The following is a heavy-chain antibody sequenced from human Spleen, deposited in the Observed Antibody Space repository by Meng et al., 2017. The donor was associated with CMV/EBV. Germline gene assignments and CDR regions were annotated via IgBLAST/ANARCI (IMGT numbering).Heavy chain of an antibody. V-gene: IGHV1-18*04. Sequence: ASVKVSCKTSGFTFTGHYLHWVRQAPGQGLEWMGWISAYNGNTNYAQKLQGRVTMTTDTSTSTAYMELRSLRSDDTAVYYCARHAWTTVTQNWFDPWGQGTLVTVSS. CDR2: ISAYNGNT. J-gene: IGHJ5*02. CDR1: GFTFTGHY. D-gene: IGHD4-11*01. CDR3: ARHAWTTVTQNWFDP.